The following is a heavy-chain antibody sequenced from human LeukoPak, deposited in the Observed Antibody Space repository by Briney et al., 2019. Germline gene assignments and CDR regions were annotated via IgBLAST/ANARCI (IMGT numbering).Heavy chain of an antibody. CDR2: MNPNSGNK. J-gene: IGHJ4*02. Sequence: ASVKVSCKASGYTFTNYDINWVRQATGQGLEWMGWMNPNSGNKGYAQNFQGRVTITGNTSISTVYMELSSLRYEDTAVYYCARGQVRILEWLEDYWGKGTLVTVSS. CDR1: GYTFTNYD. D-gene: IGHD3-3*01. V-gene: IGHV1-8*03. CDR3: ARGQVRILEWLEDY.